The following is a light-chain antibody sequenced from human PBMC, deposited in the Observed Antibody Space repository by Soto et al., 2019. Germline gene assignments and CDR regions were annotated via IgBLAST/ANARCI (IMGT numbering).Light chain of an antibody. V-gene: IGKV3-15*01. CDR1: QSVSNH. CDR3: QQYNNWPPRT. CDR2: GAS. J-gene: IGKJ2*01. Sequence: EIVMTQSPVTLSVSPGERATLSCRASQSVSNHLAWYQQKPGQAPRLLIYGASTRAIGIPARFSGRGSGTEFTLTISSLQSEDFAVYYCQQYNNWPPRTFGQGTKLEIK.